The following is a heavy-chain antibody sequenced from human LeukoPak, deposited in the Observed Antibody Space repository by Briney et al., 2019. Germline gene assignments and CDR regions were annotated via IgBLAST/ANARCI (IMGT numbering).Heavy chain of an antibody. CDR3: ARDRRLLYFGELFHDAFDI. Sequence: PGGSLRLSCAASGFTVSSNYMNWVRQAPGKGLEWVSVIYSDGNTYYAASVKGRFTISRDNSKNTLYLQMNSLRAEDTAVYYCARDRRLLYFGELFHDAFDIWGQGTMVTVSS. CDR1: GFTVSSNY. D-gene: IGHD3-10*01. V-gene: IGHV3-53*01. J-gene: IGHJ3*02. CDR2: IYSDGNT.